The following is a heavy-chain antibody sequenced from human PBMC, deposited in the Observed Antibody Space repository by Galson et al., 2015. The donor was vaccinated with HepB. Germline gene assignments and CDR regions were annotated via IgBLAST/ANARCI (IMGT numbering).Heavy chain of an antibody. CDR3: ATDYGFRTIQDYFDY. J-gene: IGHJ4*02. V-gene: IGHV3-30*03. CDR1: GFTFSTYG. CDR2: ISYDGNSK. D-gene: IGHD4-17*01. Sequence: SLRLSCAASGFTFSTYGMHWVRQAPGKGLEWVAVISYDGNSKYYADSVKGRFTISRDNSKNTLYLLMNSLRAEDTAVYYCATDYGFRTIQDYFDYWGQGTLVTVSS.